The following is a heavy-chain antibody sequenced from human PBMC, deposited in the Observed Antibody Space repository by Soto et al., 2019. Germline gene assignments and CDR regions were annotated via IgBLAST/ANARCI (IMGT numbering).Heavy chain of an antibody. CDR1: GFTFSSYA. V-gene: IGHV3-23*01. Sequence: GSLRLSCAASGFTFSSYAMSWVRQAPGKGLEWVSAISGSGGSTYYADSVKGRFTISRDNSKNTLYLQMNSLRAEDTAVYYCATRRRYYDILTGYQTDYWGQGTLVTVSS. D-gene: IGHD3-9*01. CDR2: ISGSGGST. CDR3: ATRRRYYDILTGYQTDY. J-gene: IGHJ4*02.